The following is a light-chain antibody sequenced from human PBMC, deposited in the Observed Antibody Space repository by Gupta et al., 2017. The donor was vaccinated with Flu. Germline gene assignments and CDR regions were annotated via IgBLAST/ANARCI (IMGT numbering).Light chain of an antibody. CDR1: QSHLDSNGFNY. CDR2: WGS. Sequence: EIVMTHASLSPLVIPAESAAFSCRSSQSHLDSNGFNYLEWYVQKSGQSPQLLIYWGSFRGSGLPDRFRGSGTGTDFTLEVNIVVSGDVGVYYCIQWLRTPQTFGQGTKVEIK. V-gene: IGKV2-28*01. J-gene: IGKJ1*01. CDR3: IQWLRTPQT.